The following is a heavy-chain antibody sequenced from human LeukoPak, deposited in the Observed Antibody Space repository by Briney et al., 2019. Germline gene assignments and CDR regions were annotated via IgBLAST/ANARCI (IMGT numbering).Heavy chain of an antibody. CDR2: ISYDGSNK. D-gene: IGHD3-9*01. V-gene: IGHV3-30-3*01. J-gene: IGHJ4*02. Sequence: PGGSLRLSCAASGFTFSSYAMHWVRQAPGKGLEWVAVISYDGSNKYYADSVKDRFTISRDNSKNTLYLQMNSLRAEDTAVYYCARDFILTGYSDYWGQGTLVTVSS. CDR1: GFTFSSYA. CDR3: ARDFILTGYSDY.